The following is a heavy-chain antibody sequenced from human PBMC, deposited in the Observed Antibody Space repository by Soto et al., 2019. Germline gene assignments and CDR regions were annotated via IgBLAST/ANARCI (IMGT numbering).Heavy chain of an antibody. CDR3: ARDQEPSTLYYDYYYMDV. CDR2: INPSGGST. CDR1: GYTFTSYY. Sequence: QVQLVQSGAEVKKPGASVTVSCKASGYTFTSYYIHWVRQAPGQGLEWMGIINPSGGSTSYAQKFQGGVTMTRDTSTSTVYMEVSGLRSEDTAVYYCARDQEPSTLYYDYYYMDVWGKGTTVTVSS. J-gene: IGHJ6*03. V-gene: IGHV1-46*03.